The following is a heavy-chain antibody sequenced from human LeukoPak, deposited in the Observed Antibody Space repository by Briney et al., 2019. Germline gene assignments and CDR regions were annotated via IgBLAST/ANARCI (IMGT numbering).Heavy chain of an antibody. J-gene: IGHJ4*02. CDR1: GYTFTGYY. V-gene: IGHV1-2*02. CDR3: ARVPTRYCSSTSCYGPKDY. CDR2: INPNSGGT. D-gene: IGHD2-2*01. Sequence: ASVKVSCKASGYTFTGYYMHWVRQAPGQGLEWMGWINPNSGGTNYAQKFQGRVTMTRDTSISTAYMELSRLRSDDTAVYYCARVPTRYCSSTSCYGPKDYWGQGTLVTVSS.